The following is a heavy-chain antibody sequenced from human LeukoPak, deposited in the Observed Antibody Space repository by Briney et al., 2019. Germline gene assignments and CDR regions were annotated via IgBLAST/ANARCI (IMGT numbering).Heavy chain of an antibody. Sequence: GGSLRLSCAASGFTFDDYAMHWVRQAPGEGLEWVSGISWNSGSIGYADSVKGRFTISRDSAKNSLYLQMNSLRAEDTAFYYCAKDTAVAGTGGFDVWGQGTMVTVSS. CDR1: GFTFDDYA. D-gene: IGHD6-19*01. V-gene: IGHV3-9*01. CDR2: ISWNSGSI. J-gene: IGHJ3*01. CDR3: AKDTAVAGTGGFDV.